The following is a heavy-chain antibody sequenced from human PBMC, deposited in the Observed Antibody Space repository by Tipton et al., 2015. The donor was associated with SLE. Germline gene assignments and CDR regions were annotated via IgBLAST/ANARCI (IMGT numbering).Heavy chain of an antibody. CDR2: ISSSSYI. CDR1: GFTFSSYS. J-gene: IGHJ4*02. CDR3: ARGISSSGWKGDY. Sequence: SLRLSCAASGFTFSSYSMNWVRQAPGKGLEWVSSISSSSYIYYADSVKGRFTISRDNAKNSLYLQMNSLRAEDTAVYYCARGISSSGWKGDYWGQGTLVTVSS. V-gene: IGHV3-21*01. D-gene: IGHD6-19*01.